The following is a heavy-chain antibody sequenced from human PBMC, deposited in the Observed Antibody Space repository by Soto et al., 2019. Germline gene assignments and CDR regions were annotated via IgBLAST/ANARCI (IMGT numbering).Heavy chain of an antibody. J-gene: IGHJ6*02. CDR3: ARDQGLRYFDWLSSYYYGMDV. CDR2: IWYDGSNK. D-gene: IGHD3-9*01. V-gene: IGHV3-33*01. Sequence: GGSLRLSCAASGFTFSSYGMHWVRQAPGKGLEWVAVIWYDGSNKYYADSVKGRFTISRDNSKNTLYLQMNSLRAEDTAVYYCARDQGLRYFDWLSSYYYGMDVWGQGTTVTVSS. CDR1: GFTFSSYG.